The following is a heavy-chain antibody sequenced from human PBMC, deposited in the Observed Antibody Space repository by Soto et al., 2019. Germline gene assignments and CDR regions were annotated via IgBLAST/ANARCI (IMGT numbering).Heavy chain of an antibody. CDR2: IIGSGYTT. V-gene: IGHV3-23*01. Sequence: GSLRLSCAASGFTFSSYTMSWVRQAPGEGLEWVSAIIGSGYTTYYADSVKGRFTISRDNSKNTLFLQMNSLRAEDTAVYYCAKDRRPVGDYEVGWFDPWGQGTLVTVSS. CDR1: GFTFSSYT. D-gene: IGHD4-17*01. CDR3: AKDRRPVGDYEVGWFDP. J-gene: IGHJ5*02.